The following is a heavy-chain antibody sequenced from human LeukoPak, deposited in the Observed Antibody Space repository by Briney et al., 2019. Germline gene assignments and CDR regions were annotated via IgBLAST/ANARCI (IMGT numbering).Heavy chain of an antibody. CDR3: APLTTVTTNYYYGMDV. CDR2: ISGSGGST. V-gene: IGHV3-23*01. D-gene: IGHD4-17*01. CDR1: GFTFSSYA. J-gene: IGHJ6*02. Sequence: GGSLRLSCAASGFTFSSYAMSWVHQAPGKGLEWVSAISGSGGSTYYADSVKGRFTISRDNSKNTLYLQMNSLRAEDTAVYYCAPLTTVTTNYYYGMDVWGQGTTVTVSS.